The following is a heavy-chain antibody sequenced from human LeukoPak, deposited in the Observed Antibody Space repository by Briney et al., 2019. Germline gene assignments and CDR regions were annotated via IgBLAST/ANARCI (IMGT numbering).Heavy chain of an antibody. CDR1: GYTFSSYD. V-gene: IGHV1-8*01. D-gene: IGHD1-26*01. Sequence: ASVKVSCKASGYTFSSYDLNWVRQATGQGLEWMGWMNPKSGNTGYAQKFQGRVTMTRDTSISTAYMELSSLRSEDTAVYYCARTLAVGVAFDIWGQGTMVTVSS. CDR2: MNPKSGNT. CDR3: ARTLAVGVAFDI. J-gene: IGHJ3*02.